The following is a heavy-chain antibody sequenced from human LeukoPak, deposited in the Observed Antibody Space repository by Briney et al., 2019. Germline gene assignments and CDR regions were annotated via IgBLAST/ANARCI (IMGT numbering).Heavy chain of an antibody. CDR2: INHSGST. J-gene: IGHJ4*02. V-gene: IGHV4-34*01. D-gene: IGHD2-15*01. Sequence: SETLSLTCAVYGGSFSGYYWSWIRQPPGKGLEWIGEINHSGSTNYNPSLKSRVTISVDTSKNQFSLKLSSVTAADTAVYYCVRGSRRLADIVVVVAATRFDYWGQGTLVTVSS. CDR1: GGSFSGYY. CDR3: VRGSRRLADIVVVVAATRFDY.